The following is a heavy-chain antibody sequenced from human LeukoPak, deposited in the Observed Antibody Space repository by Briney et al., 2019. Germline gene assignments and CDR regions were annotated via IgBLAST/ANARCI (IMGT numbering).Heavy chain of an antibody. V-gene: IGHV3-7*03. Sequence: GGSLRLSCAASGFALSSHWMTWVRQVPGRGPEWVASVNRDGSETYYLDSVKGRFTISKDNAKNSLYLQMNSLRAEDTALYHCARNNGMDVWGQGTTVIVSS. CDR2: VNRDGSET. CDR3: ARNNGMDV. CDR1: GFALSSHW. J-gene: IGHJ6*02.